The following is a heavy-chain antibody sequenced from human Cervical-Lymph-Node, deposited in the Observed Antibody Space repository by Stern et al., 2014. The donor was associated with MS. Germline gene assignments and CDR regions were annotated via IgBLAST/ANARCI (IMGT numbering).Heavy chain of an antibody. V-gene: IGHV3-30*01. CDR1: GFTFRNYA. CDR2: ISHDGNEK. Sequence: VQLVESGGGAVQPGKSLRLSCEASGFTFRNYAMHWVRQAPGKGLEWVAVISHDGNEKYYADSLRGRFTISRDNSRNTLYLQMNSLGADDTAVYYCAREGEKASTTAFDSWGQGTLVTVS. D-gene: IGHD3-16*01. CDR3: AREGEKASTTAFDS. J-gene: IGHJ4*02.